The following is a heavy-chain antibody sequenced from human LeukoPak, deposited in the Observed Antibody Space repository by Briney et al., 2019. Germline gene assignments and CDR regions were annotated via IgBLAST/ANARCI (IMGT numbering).Heavy chain of an antibody. CDR3: ARSGYSSGWYSARTRDAFDI. J-gene: IGHJ3*02. V-gene: IGHV4-59*08. Sequence: PSETLSLTCTVSGGSISSYYWSWIRQPPGKGLEWIGYIYYSGSTNYNPSLKSRVTISVDTSKNQFSLKLSSVTAADTAVYYCARSGYSSGWYSARTRDAFDIWGQGTMVTVSS. CDR1: GGSISSYY. CDR2: IYYSGST. D-gene: IGHD6-19*01.